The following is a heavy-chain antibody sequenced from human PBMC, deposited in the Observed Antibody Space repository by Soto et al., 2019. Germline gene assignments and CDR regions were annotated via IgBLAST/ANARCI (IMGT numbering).Heavy chain of an antibody. D-gene: IGHD7-27*01. CDR3: AKEGPGTGSPFRFDP. Sequence: PGGSLRLSCAASGFTFSSYGMHWVRQAPGKGLEWVAVISYDGSNKYYADSVKGRFTISRDNSKNTLYLQMNSLRAEDTAVYYCAKEGPGTGSPFRFDPWGQGTLVTVSS. CDR2: ISYDGSNK. V-gene: IGHV3-30*18. J-gene: IGHJ5*02. CDR1: GFTFSSYG.